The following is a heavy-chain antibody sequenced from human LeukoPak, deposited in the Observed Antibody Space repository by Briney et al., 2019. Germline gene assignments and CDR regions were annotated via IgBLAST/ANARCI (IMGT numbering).Heavy chain of an antibody. Sequence: GRSLRLSCVASGFTFSRYGMHWVRQAPGRGLEWLAVISYDGSEKYHTDSVKGRFTISRDNSKNTLSLQMNSLRGEDTAVYYCVKDRWIRRISMAGQDYWGQGTLVIVSS. CDR1: GFTFSRYG. CDR3: VKDRWIRRISMAGQDY. J-gene: IGHJ4*02. CDR2: ISYDGSEK. D-gene: IGHD6-19*01. V-gene: IGHV3-30*18.